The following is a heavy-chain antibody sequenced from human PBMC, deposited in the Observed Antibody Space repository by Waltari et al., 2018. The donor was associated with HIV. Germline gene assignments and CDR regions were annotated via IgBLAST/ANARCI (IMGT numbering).Heavy chain of an antibody. Sequence: QVQVVQSGAEVKKPGSSVMVSCKASGGTFSSYAISWVRQAPGQGLEWMGGIIPMFGTANYAQKFQGRVTITADESTSTAYMELSSLRSEDTTVYYCARDLREYCSGGSCYSAFGYWGQGTLVTVSS. D-gene: IGHD2-15*01. J-gene: IGHJ4*02. CDR2: IIPMFGTA. CDR1: GGTFSSYA. V-gene: IGHV1-69*01. CDR3: ARDLREYCSGGSCYSAFGY.